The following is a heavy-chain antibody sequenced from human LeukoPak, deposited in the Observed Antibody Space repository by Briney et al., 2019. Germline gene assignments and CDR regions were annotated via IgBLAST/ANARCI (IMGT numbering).Heavy chain of an antibody. Sequence: GASVKVSCKPSGYTFTGYYMHWVRQAPGQGLEWMGRINPNSGGTNYAQKFQGRVTMTRGTSISTVYMELSRLRSDDTAVYYCARDYLGWLQFDNWGQGTLVTVSS. CDR1: GYTFTGYY. CDR3: ARDYLGWLQFDN. D-gene: IGHD5-24*01. J-gene: IGHJ4*02. V-gene: IGHV1-2*06. CDR2: INPNSGGT.